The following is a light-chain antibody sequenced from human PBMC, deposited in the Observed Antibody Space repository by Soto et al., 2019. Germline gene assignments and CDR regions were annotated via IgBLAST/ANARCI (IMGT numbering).Light chain of an antibody. CDR1: QSVSSGS. CDR2: GAS. V-gene: IGKV3-20*01. Sequence: EIVLTQSPGTLSLSPGERATLSCRASQSVSSGSLAWYQQKPGQAPRLLISGASSRATGIPNRFSGSGSGTDFTLTIIRLEPEEFAVYYCQQYGTSPRTFGQGTKVEIK. J-gene: IGKJ1*01. CDR3: QQYGTSPRT.